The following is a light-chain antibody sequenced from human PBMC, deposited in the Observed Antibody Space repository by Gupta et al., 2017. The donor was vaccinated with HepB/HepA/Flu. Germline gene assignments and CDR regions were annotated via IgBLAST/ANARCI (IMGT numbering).Light chain of an antibody. V-gene: IGLV7-46*01. CDR2: GTN. Sequence: QAVVTQAPSLTVSPGGTVPLTFRSSTGAVTSSLYPCWFQQKPGQAPKTLFYGTNNRHSWAPARFSGSLLGGKAALTLSCAQPEDDAVYHCLLLYRDTDLVFGGGTKLTVL. CDR1: TGAVTSSLY. J-gene: IGLJ2*01. CDR3: LLLYRDTDLV.